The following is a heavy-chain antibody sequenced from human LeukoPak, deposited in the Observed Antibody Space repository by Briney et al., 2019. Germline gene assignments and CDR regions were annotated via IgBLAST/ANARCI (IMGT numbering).Heavy chain of an antibody. V-gene: IGHV3-23*01. D-gene: IGHD3-22*01. CDR2: ISGSGGST. CDR3: AKDRRYYDSSGYSHFDY. J-gene: IGHJ4*02. CDR1: GFTFSSYA. Sequence: GGSLRLSCAASGFTFSSYAMSWVRQAPGKGLEWVSAISGSGGSTYYADSVKGRFTISRDNSKNTLYLQMNSLRAEDTAVYYCAKDRRYYDSSGYSHFDYWGQGTLVTVSS.